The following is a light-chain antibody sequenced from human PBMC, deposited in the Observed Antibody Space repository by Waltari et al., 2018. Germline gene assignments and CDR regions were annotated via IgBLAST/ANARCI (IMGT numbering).Light chain of an antibody. CDR2: STT. CDR3: LLYFGGPQLAV. V-gene: IGLV7-43*01. Sequence: QTVVTPEPSLTVSQGGTVTLTCASSTGAVTSGNFPNWFQRKPGQAPRPLIYSTTQKNSWTPARFSGSLRGGRADLTLSGVQPDDEAEYYCLLYFGGPQLAVFGGGTRLTVL. CDR1: TGAVTSGNF. J-gene: IGLJ3*02.